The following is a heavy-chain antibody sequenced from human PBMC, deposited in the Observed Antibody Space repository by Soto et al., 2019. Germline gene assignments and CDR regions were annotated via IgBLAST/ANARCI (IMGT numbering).Heavy chain of an antibody. Sequence: EVQMLESGGGLVHPGGSLRLSCAASGFTFSNYAMNWVRQAPGKGLEWGSSISGRGRNTYYADSVKGRLTNSRDSSKNTLYLQMNSLRVEDTGVYYCAKDLNGSGSFTSYYHYGMDVWGQGTTVTVSS. CDR3: AKDLNGSGSFTSYYHYGMDV. J-gene: IGHJ6*02. CDR2: ISGRGRNT. V-gene: IGHV3-23*01. CDR1: GFTFSNYA. D-gene: IGHD3-10*01.